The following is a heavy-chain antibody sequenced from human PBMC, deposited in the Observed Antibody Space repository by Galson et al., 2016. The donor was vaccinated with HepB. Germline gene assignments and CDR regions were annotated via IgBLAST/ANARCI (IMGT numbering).Heavy chain of an antibody. CDR2: IGGNGSPT. Sequence: SLRLSCAASGFTCYNYAMDWVRQAPGGGLEWVAAIGGNGSPTYYADSVRGRFSISRDNSKNTLYLQMNSLRAEDTALYYCARGGGHGFFDYWGQGTQVTVSS. CDR1: GFTCYNYA. J-gene: IGHJ4*02. CDR3: ARGGGHGFFDY. V-gene: IGHV3-23*01. D-gene: IGHD3-10*01.